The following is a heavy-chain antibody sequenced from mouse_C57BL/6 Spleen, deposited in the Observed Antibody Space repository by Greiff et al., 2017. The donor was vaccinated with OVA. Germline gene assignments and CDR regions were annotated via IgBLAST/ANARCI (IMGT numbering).Heavy chain of an antibody. CDR2: ISSGSSTI. CDR3: AIYGGFLYYAMDY. CDR1: GFTFSDYG. V-gene: IGHV5-17*01. Sequence: EVKLVESGGGLVKPGGSLKLSCAASGFTFSDYGMHWVRQAPEKGLEWVAYISSGSSTIYYADTVKGRYTISRDNAKNTLFLQLTSLRSEDTAMYYCAIYGGFLYYAMDYWGQGTSVTVSS. J-gene: IGHJ4*01. D-gene: IGHD1-1*01.